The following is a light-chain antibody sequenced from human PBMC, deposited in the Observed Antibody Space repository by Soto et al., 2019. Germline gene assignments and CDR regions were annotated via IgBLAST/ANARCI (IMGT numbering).Light chain of an antibody. Sequence: EVVLTQSPATLSLSPGERDTLSCRASQSLSSSLAWYQQKPGQAPRLLIYDASNRATGIPDRFSGSGSGTDFTLTISSLEPEDFAVYYCQQRQHWPPITFGQGTRLDIK. CDR3: QQRQHWPPIT. CDR2: DAS. V-gene: IGKV3-11*01. CDR1: QSLSSS. J-gene: IGKJ5*01.